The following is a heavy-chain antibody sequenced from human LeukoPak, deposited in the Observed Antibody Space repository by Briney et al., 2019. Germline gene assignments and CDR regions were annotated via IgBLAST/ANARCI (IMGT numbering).Heavy chain of an antibody. V-gene: IGHV3-30*02. CDR2: IPYDRSDT. CDR3: AKDRSWSWDY. CDR1: GFTFSNYA. D-gene: IGHD6-13*01. J-gene: IGHJ4*02. Sequence: GGSLRLSCAASGFTFSNYAMHWVRQAPGKGLEWVAFIPYDRSDTYYADSVKGRFTISRDNSKNTLYLQMNSLRPEDSAIYYFAKDRSWSWDYWGQGTLVTVSS.